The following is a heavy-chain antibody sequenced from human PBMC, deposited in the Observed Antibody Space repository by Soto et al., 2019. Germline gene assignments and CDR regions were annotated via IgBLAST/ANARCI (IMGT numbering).Heavy chain of an antibody. CDR3: ARGTMLRGPGYYYAMDV. Sequence: SETLSLTCTVSGDSISRNGHFWTWIRHHPGKGLEWIGYIYYSGSSYYNPSLKSRVIISVDTSKNQFSLNLTAVTAADTAVYYCARGTMLRGPGYYYAMDVWGQGTTVTVSS. CDR2: IYYSGSS. V-gene: IGHV4-31*03. CDR1: GDSISRNGHF. D-gene: IGHD3-10*01. J-gene: IGHJ6*02.